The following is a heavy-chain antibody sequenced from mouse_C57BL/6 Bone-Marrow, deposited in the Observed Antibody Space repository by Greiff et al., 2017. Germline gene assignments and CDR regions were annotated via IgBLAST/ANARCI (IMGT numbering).Heavy chain of an antibody. CDR3: ARGYFDY. V-gene: IGHV3-6*01. J-gene: IGHJ2*01. CDR1: GYSITSGYY. CDR2: ISYAGSN. Sequence: EVKLMESGPGLVKPSQSLSLTCSVTGYSITSGYYWNWIRQFPGNKLEWMGYISYAGSNNYNPSLKNRISITRDTSKNQFFLKLNSVTTEDTATYYCARGYFDYWGQGTTLTVSS.